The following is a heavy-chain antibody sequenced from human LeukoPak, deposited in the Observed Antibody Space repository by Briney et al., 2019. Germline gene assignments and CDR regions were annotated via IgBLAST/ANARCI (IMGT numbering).Heavy chain of an antibody. CDR1: GFTFSNAW. J-gene: IGHJ4*02. D-gene: IGHD3-9*01. V-gene: IGHV3-15*01. CDR3: TTEEWTWDILTGYYPLIDY. Sequence: ARGSLRLSCAASGFTFSNAWMSWVRQAPGKVLEWVGRIKSKTDGGTTDYAAPVKGRFTISRDDSKNTLYLQMNSLKTEDTAVYYCTTEEWTWDILTGYYPLIDYWGQGTLVTVSS. CDR2: IKSKTDGGTT.